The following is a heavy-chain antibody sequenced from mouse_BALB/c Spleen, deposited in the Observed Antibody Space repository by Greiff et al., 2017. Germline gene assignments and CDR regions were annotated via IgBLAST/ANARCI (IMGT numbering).Heavy chain of an antibody. Sequence: EVQLQQSGAELVKPGASVKLSCKASGYTFTSYYMYWVKQRPEQGLEWIGRIDPANGNTKYDPKFQGKATITADTSSNTAYLQLSSLTSEDTAVYYCAGGHYYGYGFAYWGQGTLVTVSA. D-gene: IGHD1-2*01. CDR1: GYTFTSYY. CDR2: IDPANGNT. CDR3: AGGHYYGYGFAY. J-gene: IGHJ3*01. V-gene: IGHV14-3*02.